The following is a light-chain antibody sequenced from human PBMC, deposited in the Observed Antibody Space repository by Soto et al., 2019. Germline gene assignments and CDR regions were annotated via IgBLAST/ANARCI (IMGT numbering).Light chain of an antibody. Sequence: AIQLTQSPSSLSASVGDRVTITCRASQGISSALAWYQQKPGKSPNLLIYDVSSLESGAPSRFSCSGSGTDFTLPISSLQPEDFVTYYCQQFNTYPALTFGGGTKVEIK. CDR3: QQFNTYPALT. CDR2: DVS. V-gene: IGKV1-13*02. J-gene: IGKJ4*01. CDR1: QGISSA.